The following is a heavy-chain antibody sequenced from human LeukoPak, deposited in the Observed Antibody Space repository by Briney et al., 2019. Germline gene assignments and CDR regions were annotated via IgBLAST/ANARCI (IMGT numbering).Heavy chain of an antibody. D-gene: IGHD3-9*01. CDR3: ARGPQEGYFDWLIDY. J-gene: IGHJ4*02. Sequence: GGSLRLSCAASGFTFSTYAMNWVRQAPGKGLEWVSSISSSSSYIYYADSVKGRFTISRDNAKNSLYLQMNSLRAEDTAVYYCARGPQEGYFDWLIDYWGQGTLVTVSS. CDR1: GFTFSTYA. CDR2: ISSSSSYI. V-gene: IGHV3-21*01.